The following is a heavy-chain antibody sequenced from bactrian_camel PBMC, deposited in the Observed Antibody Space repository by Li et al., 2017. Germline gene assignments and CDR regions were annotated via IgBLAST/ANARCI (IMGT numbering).Heavy chain of an antibody. CDR1: GNTTSSRC. CDR2: ITWSGDRA. V-gene: IGHV3S25*01. CDR3: ASLSAVRSTSMKSD. Sequence: QLVESGGGSVQAGGSLSLTCAASGNTTSSRCLEWFRQAPGKGLEWVSHITWSGDRAYYADAVKGQFTISRDNAKNIVYLQMNSLRPEDAAVYYRASLSAVRSTSMKSDWGQGTQVTVS. J-gene: IGHJ4*01. D-gene: IGHD4*01.